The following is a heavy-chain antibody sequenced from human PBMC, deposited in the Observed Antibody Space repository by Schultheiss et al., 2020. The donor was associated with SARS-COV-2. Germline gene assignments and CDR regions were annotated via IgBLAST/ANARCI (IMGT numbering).Heavy chain of an antibody. V-gene: IGHV3-30*03. D-gene: IGHD2-2*01. CDR2: ISYDGSNK. Sequence: GGSLRLSCAASGFTFSSYAMSWVRQAPGKGLEWVAVISYDGSNKYYADSVKGRFTISRDNSKNTLYLQMNSLRAEDTAVYYCARDRGYCSSTSCSYYYYYGMDVWGQGTTVTVSS. CDR1: GFTFSSYA. J-gene: IGHJ6*02. CDR3: ARDRGYCSSTSCSYYYYYGMDV.